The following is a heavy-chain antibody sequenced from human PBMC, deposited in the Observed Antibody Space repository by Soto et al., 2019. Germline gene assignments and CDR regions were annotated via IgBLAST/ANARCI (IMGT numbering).Heavy chain of an antibody. J-gene: IGHJ4*02. V-gene: IGHV3-30*03. Sequence: QVELVESGGGVIQHGRSLRLSCTASGFTFNRYAMNWVRQGPVKGLEWVAAISVDGSSYNYADSVKGRFIISRDNSKDTLYLQMSSLRVEDTAVYDCARDFGYWGQGTLVTVSS. CDR2: ISVDGSSY. CDR1: GFTFNRYA. D-gene: IGHD3-10*01. CDR3: ARDFGY.